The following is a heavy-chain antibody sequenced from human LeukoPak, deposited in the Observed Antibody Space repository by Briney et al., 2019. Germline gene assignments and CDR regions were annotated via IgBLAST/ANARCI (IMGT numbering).Heavy chain of an antibody. V-gene: IGHV1-8*01. Sequence: ASVKVSCKAYGYTFTSYDINWVRQATGQGLEWMGWMNPNSGNTGYAQKFQGRVTMTRNTSISTAYMELSSLRSEDTAVYYCARIYYDILTGYRRFDPWGQGTLVTVSS. CDR2: MNPNSGNT. CDR1: GYTFTSYD. J-gene: IGHJ5*02. D-gene: IGHD3-9*01. CDR3: ARIYYDILTGYRRFDP.